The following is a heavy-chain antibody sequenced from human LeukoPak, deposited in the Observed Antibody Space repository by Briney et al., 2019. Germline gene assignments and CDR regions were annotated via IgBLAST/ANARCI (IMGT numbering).Heavy chain of an antibody. CDR3: APELTSVAATTAEGF. J-gene: IGHJ4*02. CDR1: GYTFTGYY. D-gene: IGHD6-19*01. V-gene: IGHV1-2*02. Sequence: ASVKVSCKASGYTFTGYYMHWVRQAPGQGLEWMGWINPNSGGTNYAQKFQGRVTMTRDTSISTAYMELSRLRSDDTAVYYCAPELTSVAATTAEGFWGQGTLVTVSS. CDR2: INPNSGGT.